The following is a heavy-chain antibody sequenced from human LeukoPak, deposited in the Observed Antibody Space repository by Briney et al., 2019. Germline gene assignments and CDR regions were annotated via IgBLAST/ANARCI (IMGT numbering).Heavy chain of an antibody. V-gene: IGHV3-48*01. CDR3: ARDYDAGSGWFEGGYDFLTGYPSGLFPDY. Sequence: GGSMRLSCAASGFTFSSYTMNWVRQPPGKGLEWVSNIGTSSTTIYYADSVKGRFTISRDHAKNSLYLQMNSLIAEDTAVYYCARDYDAGSGWFEGGYDFLTGYPSGLFPDYWGQGTLVTVSS. D-gene: IGHD3-9*01. CDR1: GFTFSSYT. J-gene: IGHJ4*02. CDR2: IGTSSTTI.